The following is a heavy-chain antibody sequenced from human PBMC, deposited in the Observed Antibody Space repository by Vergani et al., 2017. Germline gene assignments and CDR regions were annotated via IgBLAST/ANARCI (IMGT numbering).Heavy chain of an antibody. CDR1: GFTFDDYA. Sequence: EVQLVESGGGLVQPGRSLRLSFAASGFTFDDYAMHLVRQAPGKGLEWVSGISWNSGSIGYADSVKGRFTISRDNAKNSLYLQMKSLRAEDTALYYCAKQQLANYYFDYWGQGTLVTVSS. CDR3: AKQQLANYYFDY. D-gene: IGHD6-13*01. CDR2: ISWNSGSI. J-gene: IGHJ4*02. V-gene: IGHV3-9*01.